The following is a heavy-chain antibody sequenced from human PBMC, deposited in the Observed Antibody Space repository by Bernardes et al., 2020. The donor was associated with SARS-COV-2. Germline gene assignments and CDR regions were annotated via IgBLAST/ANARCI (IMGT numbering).Heavy chain of an antibody. CDR1: GFTFSSYG. CDR3: AREAGRGPHSTSSVSGFDI. J-gene: IGHJ3*02. V-gene: IGHV3-33*01. Sequence: GGSLRLSCAASGFTFSSYGMHWVRQAPGKGLEWVAVIWYDGSNKYYADSVKGRFTISRDNSKNTLYLQMNSLRVEDTALFYCAREAGRGPHSTSSVSGFDIWGPGTMVIVSS. CDR2: IWYDGSNK. D-gene: IGHD6-6*01.